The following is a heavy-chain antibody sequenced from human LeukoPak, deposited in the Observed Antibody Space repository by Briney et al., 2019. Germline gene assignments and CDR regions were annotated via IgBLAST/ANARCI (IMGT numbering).Heavy chain of an antibody. D-gene: IGHD5-24*01. CDR3: ASIDGYSDYYFDY. V-gene: IGHV4-30-4*08. Sequence: SQTLSLTCTVSGGSISSGDYDWSWIRQPPGKGLEWIGYIYYSGSTYYNPSLKRRVTISVDTSKNQFSLKLSSVTAADTAVYYCASIDGYSDYYFDYWGQGPLATVSS. CDR1: GGSISSGDYD. CDR2: IYYSGST. J-gene: IGHJ4*02.